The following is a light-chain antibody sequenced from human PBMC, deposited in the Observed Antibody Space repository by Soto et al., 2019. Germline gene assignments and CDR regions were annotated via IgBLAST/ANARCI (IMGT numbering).Light chain of an antibody. CDR2: AAS. CDR3: QQDYSTLAT. Sequence: DLQISQSPSSLSASVGDRFTITCLDDESISRHLNWYQQKPGRAPDLLIYAASTLQNGVPSRFTGSGSGTEFTLTITGLQLEDFATYYCQQDYSTLATFGQGTRMEI. V-gene: IGKV1-39*01. CDR1: ESISRH. J-gene: IGKJ5*01.